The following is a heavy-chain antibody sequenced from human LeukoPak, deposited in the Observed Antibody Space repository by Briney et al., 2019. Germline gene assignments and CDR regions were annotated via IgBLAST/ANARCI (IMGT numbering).Heavy chain of an antibody. J-gene: IGHJ4*02. D-gene: IGHD4-17*01. V-gene: IGHV1-8*01. CDR2: MNPNSGNT. CDR1: GYTFTSYD. CDR3: ARDLETTVTSDY. Sequence: GASVKVSCKASGYTFTSYDINRVRQATGQGLEWMGWMNPNSGNTGYAQKFQGRVTMTRNTSISTAYMELSSLRSEDTAVYYCARDLETTVTSDYWGQGTLVTVSS.